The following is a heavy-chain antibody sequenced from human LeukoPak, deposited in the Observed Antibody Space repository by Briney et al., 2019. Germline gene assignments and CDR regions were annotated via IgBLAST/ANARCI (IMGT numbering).Heavy chain of an antibody. CDR1: GNYW. Sequence: GGSLRLSCAASGNYWMHWVRQAPGKGLVWVSHINSDGSWTSYADSVKGRFTISRDNSKNTLYLQMSSLRADDTAVYYCARGAAARRTYYFDYWGQGTLVTVSS. D-gene: IGHD6-13*01. J-gene: IGHJ4*02. V-gene: IGHV3-74*01. CDR3: ARGAAARRTYYFDY. CDR2: INSDGSWT.